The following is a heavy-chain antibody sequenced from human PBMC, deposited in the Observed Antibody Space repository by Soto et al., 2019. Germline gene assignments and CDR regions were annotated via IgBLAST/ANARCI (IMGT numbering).Heavy chain of an antibody. CDR1: GYTFTRYG. CDR2: INTYNGNT. CDR3: AMVDVYVTPSPQDV. D-gene: IGHD3-16*01. Sequence: QDQLVQSGAEVKNPGASVKVSCKATGYTFTRYGIGWARQAPGQGLEWMGWINTYNGNTNYAQNVQGRVTLTTDTSTSTAYMELRSLRSNDTAIYYCAMVDVYVTPSPQDVWRQGTTVIVSS. J-gene: IGHJ6*02. V-gene: IGHV1-18*01.